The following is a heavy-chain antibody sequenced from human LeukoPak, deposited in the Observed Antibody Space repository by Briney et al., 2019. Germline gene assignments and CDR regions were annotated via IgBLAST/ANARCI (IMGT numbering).Heavy chain of an antibody. CDR1: GYTFTGYY. V-gene: IGHV1-2*02. J-gene: IGHJ4*02. CDR3: AGTDYYDSQGDY. CDR2: INPNSGGT. D-gene: IGHD3-22*01. Sequence: GASVKDSCKASGYTFTGYYMHWVRQAPGQGLEWMGWINPNSGGTNYAQKFQGRVTMTRDTSISTAYMELSRLRSDDTAVYYCAGTDYYDSQGDYWGQGTLVTVSS.